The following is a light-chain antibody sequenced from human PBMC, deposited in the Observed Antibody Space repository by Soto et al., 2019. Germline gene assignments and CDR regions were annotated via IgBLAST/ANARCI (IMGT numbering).Light chain of an antibody. CDR3: SSYAGSINLV. CDR2: EIF. Sequence: QSVLTQPPSASGSPGQSVTISCTGTGSDIGGYDYVSWYQHHPGRAPKLIIYEIFRRPSGVPDRFSGSKSGDTASLTVSGLQADDEADYYCSSYAGSINLVFGGGTTLTVL. J-gene: IGLJ3*02. V-gene: IGLV2-8*01. CDR1: GSDIGGYDY.